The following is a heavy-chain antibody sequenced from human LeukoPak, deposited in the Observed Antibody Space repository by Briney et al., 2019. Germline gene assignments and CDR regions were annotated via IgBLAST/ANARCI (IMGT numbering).Heavy chain of an antibody. CDR2: IYSGGST. CDR3: AKGDSGSYLFLDY. CDR1: GFTVSSNY. D-gene: IGHD1-26*01. V-gene: IGHV3-66*01. J-gene: IGHJ4*02. Sequence: GGSLRLSCAASGFTVSSNYMSWVRQAPGKGLEWVSVIYSGGSTYYADSVKGRFTISRDNSKNTLYLQMNSLRAEDTAVYYCAKGDSGSYLFLDYWGQGTLVTVSS.